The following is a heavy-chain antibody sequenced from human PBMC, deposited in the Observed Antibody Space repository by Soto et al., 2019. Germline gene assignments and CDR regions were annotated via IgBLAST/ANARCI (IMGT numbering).Heavy chain of an antibody. CDR1: GYSFTSYW. CDR2: IYPGDSDT. Sequence: GESLKISCKGSGYSFTSYWIGWVRQMPGKGLEWMGIIYPGDSDTRYSPSFQGQVTISADKSISTAYLQWSSLKASDTAMYYCARFAPFLGITDDAFDIWGQGTMVTVSS. J-gene: IGHJ3*02. D-gene: IGHD7-27*01. V-gene: IGHV5-51*01. CDR3: ARFAPFLGITDDAFDI.